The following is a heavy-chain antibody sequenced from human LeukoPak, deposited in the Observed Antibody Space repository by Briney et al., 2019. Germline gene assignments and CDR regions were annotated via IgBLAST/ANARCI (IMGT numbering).Heavy chain of an antibody. CDR3: ARNGHISAWSYYYYYVDV. CDR2: INPNSGGR. V-gene: IGHV1-2*02. CDR1: GYTFTDYS. J-gene: IGHJ6*03. D-gene: IGHD6-19*01. Sequence: GASVKVSCKASGYTFTDYSMHWVRQAPGQGLEWMGWINPNSGGRKYAQKFQGRVTMTRDTSISTAYMELSGLGFGDTAVYYCARNGHISAWSYYYYYVDVWGIGTTVTVSS.